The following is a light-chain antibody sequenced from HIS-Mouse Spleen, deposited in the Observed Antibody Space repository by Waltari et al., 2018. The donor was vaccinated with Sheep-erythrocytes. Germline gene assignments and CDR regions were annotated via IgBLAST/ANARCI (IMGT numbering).Light chain of an antibody. CDR3: CSYAGSYNHV. CDR2: DVS. J-gene: IGLJ1*01. V-gene: IGLV2-11*01. Sequence: QSALTHPPPVPRSPRQSVTISSTGPRRHLCGYNYGSWYQQHPSKAPKRMIDDVSKRPSGVPDRFSGSKSGSTASLTISGLQAEDEADYYCCSYAGSYNHVFATGTKVTVL. CDR1: RRHLCGYNY.